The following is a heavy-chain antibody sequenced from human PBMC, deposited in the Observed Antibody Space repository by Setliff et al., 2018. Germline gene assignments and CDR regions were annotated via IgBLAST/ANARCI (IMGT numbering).Heavy chain of an antibody. J-gene: IGHJ4*02. CDR1: GFTLSPYA. V-gene: IGHV3-23*03. CDR2: IYRGDRDT. D-gene: IGHD1-7*01. Sequence: GESLRLSCAASGFTLSPYAMNWVRQAPGKGLEWVATIYRGDRDTFYTDSVKGRFTIFRDSSKNTLYLQMTSLRAEDTAVYYCAKPQMELRWGFESWGQGTLVTVSS. CDR3: AKPQMELRWGFES.